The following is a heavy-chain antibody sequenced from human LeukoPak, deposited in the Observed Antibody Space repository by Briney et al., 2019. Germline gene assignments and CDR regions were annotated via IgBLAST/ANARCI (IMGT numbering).Heavy chain of an antibody. CDR3: ARESSSGYPLDY. CDR2: IYYSGSN. CDR1: GVSFSSYD. Sequence: SETLSLTCTASGVSFSSYDLSWVRQPPGKGLEWIGHIYYSGSNNYNPSLKSRVSISVDTSKNQFSLKLSSVSAADTAVYYCARESSSGYPLDYWGQGTLVTVSP. J-gene: IGHJ4*02. V-gene: IGHV4-59*01. D-gene: IGHD3-22*01.